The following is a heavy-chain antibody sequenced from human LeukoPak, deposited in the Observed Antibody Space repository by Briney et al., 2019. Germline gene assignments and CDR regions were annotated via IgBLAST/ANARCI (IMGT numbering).Heavy chain of an antibody. J-gene: IGHJ6*03. D-gene: IGHD5-12*01. V-gene: IGHV4-34*01. Sequence: SETLSLTCAVYGGSFSGYYWSWIRQPPGKGLEWMGEINHSGSTNYNPSLKSRVTISVDTSKNQFSLKLSSVTAADTAAYYCARRAGGYDSYYYYYYMDVWGKGTTVTISS. CDR3: ARRAGGYDSYYYYYYMDV. CDR2: INHSGST. CDR1: GGSFSGYY.